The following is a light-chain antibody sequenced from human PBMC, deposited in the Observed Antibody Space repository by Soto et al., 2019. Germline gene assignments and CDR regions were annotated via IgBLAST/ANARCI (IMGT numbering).Light chain of an antibody. CDR2: KAS. J-gene: IGKJ5*01. CDR3: QQHGQWPIT. V-gene: IGKV1-5*03. Sequence: DFQMTQSPSTLSASVGDRVTITCRASQNIRSRLAWYQQKPGKAPKLLIYKASTLKSGVPSRFSGSGSGTEFTLTISSLQPEDFATYYCQQHGQWPITFGQGTRLE. CDR1: QNIRSR.